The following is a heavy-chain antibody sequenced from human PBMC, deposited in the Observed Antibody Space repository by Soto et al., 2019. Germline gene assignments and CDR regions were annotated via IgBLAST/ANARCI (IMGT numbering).Heavy chain of an antibody. CDR2: ISSTTNYI. CDR1: GFTFTRYS. D-gene: IGHD2-2*01. V-gene: IGHV3-21*06. CDR3: ARESEYLTSNFDD. J-gene: IGHJ4*01. Sequence: PGGSLRLSCAASGFTFTRYSMNLVRQAPGKGLEWVSSISSTTNYIYYGDSMKGRFTISRDNAKNSLYLEMNSLRAEDTAVYYCARESEYLTSNFDDWGHVTLVTVSS.